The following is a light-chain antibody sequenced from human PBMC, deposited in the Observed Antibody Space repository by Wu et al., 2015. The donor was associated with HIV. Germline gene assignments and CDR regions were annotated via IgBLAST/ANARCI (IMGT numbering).Light chain of an antibody. Sequence: EIVLTQSPATVSLSPGERATLSCRASQSVGNYLAWYQQKPGQAPRLLIYDAANRATGIPARFSGSGSGTDFTLSISSLEPEDFAVYFCQQRSNWPPLYSFGQGTKLEIK. CDR2: DAA. CDR1: QSVGNY. V-gene: IGKV3-11*01. J-gene: IGKJ2*03. CDR3: QQRSNWPPLYS.